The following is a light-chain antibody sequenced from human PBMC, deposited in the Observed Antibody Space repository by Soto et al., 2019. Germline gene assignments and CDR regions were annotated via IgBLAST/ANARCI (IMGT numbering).Light chain of an antibody. CDR2: EVS. Sequence: QSALTQPASVSGSPGQSITISCTGTSSDVGGYNYVSWYQLHPGKAPKLIIYEVSHRPSGASNHFSGYKSGNTASLTISGRQAEDEADDYCSSYTSTSTPCVFGAGTKLTVL. J-gene: IGLJ2*01. CDR1: SSDVGGYNY. V-gene: IGLV2-14*01. CDR3: SSYTSTSTPCV.